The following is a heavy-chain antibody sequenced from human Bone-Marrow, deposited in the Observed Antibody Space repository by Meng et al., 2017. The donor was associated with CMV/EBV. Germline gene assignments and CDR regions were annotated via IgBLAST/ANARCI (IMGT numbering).Heavy chain of an antibody. CDR3: ARDSGPIVVVPTSRSHPWFDP. CDR2: ISAYNGNT. V-gene: IGHV1-18*04. J-gene: IGHJ5*02. Sequence: ASVKVSCKASGYTFTSYYMHWVRQAPGQGLEWMGWISAYNGNTNYAQKLQGRVTMTTDTSTSTAYMELRSLRSDDTAVYYCARDSGPIVVVPTSRSHPWFDPWGQGTLVTVSS. CDR1: GYTFTSYY. D-gene: IGHD2-2*01.